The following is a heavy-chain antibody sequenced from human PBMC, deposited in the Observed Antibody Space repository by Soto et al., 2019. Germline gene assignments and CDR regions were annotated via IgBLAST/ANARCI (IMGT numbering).Heavy chain of an antibody. Sequence: ASVKVSCKASGCTFTSYGISWVRQAPGQGLEWMGWISAYNGNTNYAQKLQGRVTMTTDTSTSTAYMELRSLRSDDTAVYYCARGYYDFWSGYYVDVWGQGTTVTVSS. D-gene: IGHD3-3*01. CDR1: GCTFTSYG. J-gene: IGHJ6*02. V-gene: IGHV1-18*01. CDR3: ARGYYDFWSGYYVDV. CDR2: ISAYNGNT.